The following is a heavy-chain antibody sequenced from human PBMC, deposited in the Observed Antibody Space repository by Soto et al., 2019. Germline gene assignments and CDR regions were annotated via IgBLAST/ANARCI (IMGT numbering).Heavy chain of an antibody. CDR3: ARGPPATVRGVFTA. V-gene: IGHV4-34*01. J-gene: IGHJ5*02. CDR1: GGSFSGYC. CDR2: INHGGST. Sequence: SETLSLTCAVYGGSFSGYCWTWIRQSPGKGLEWIGDINHGGSTNYNPSLKSRVTISVDTSENQFSLKLSSVAAADTAVYYCARGPPATVRGVFTAWGQRPLVTVSS. D-gene: IGHD3-10*01.